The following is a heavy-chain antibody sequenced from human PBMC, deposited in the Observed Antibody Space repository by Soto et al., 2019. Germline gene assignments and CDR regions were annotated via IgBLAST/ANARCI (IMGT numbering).Heavy chain of an antibody. D-gene: IGHD3-3*01. V-gene: IGHV4-4*07. CDR3: ARSVTIFGVALYGMDV. J-gene: IGHJ6*02. Sequence: QVQLQESGPGLVKPSETLSLTCTISGDSINSFFWHWIRQPAGKGLEWIGRMYSSGSNNYNPSRKSRVTMSIDTSKNLFSLRLNSVTAADTAVYYCARSVTIFGVALYGMDVWGQGTTVTVSS. CDR1: GDSINSFF. CDR2: MYSSGSN.